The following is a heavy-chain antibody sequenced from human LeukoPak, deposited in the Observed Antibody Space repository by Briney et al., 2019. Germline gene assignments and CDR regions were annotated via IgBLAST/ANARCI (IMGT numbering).Heavy chain of an antibody. CDR3: AREPYFYMDV. CDR2: ISSSGSYI. CDR1: GFTFSSYS. Sequence: GGSLRLSCAASGFTFSSYSMDWVRQAPGKGLEWVSSISSSGSYIYYAESMRGRFTISRDNAKNSLYLEMDSLRAEDTAVYYCAREPYFYMDVWGKGTTVTVSS. V-gene: IGHV3-21*01. J-gene: IGHJ6*03.